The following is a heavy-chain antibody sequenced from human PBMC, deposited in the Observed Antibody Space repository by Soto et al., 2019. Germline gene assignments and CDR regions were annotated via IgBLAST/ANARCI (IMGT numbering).Heavy chain of an antibody. CDR2: INAGNGNT. Sequence: ASVMGSCKASGYTFTSYAMHSVRQAPGQRLEWMGWINAGNGNTKYSQKFQGRVTITRDTSASTAYMELSSLRSEDTAVYYCARALAVAGTPAAEYFQHWGQGTPVTVSS. CDR1: GYTFTSYA. J-gene: IGHJ1*01. V-gene: IGHV1-3*01. CDR3: ARALAVAGTPAAEYFQH. D-gene: IGHD6-19*01.